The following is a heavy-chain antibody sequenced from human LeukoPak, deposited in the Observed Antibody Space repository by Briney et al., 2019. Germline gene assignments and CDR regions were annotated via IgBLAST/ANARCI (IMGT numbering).Heavy chain of an antibody. D-gene: IGHD1-26*01. CDR3: ARNSGSNRPVDC. Sequence: PGGSLRLSCAASGLTFSSYWMHWVRQAPGKGLVWISGINTDGSTTSYADSVKGRFTISRDNANNTLCLQMNSLRAEDTAVYYCARNSGSNRPVDCWGQGTLVAVSS. V-gene: IGHV3-74*01. J-gene: IGHJ4*02. CDR1: GLTFSSYW. CDR2: INTDGSTT.